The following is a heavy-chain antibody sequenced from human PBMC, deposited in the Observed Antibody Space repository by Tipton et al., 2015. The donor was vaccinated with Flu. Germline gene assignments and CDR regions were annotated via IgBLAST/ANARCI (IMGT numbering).Heavy chain of an antibody. J-gene: IGHJ4*02. Sequence: SLRLSCAASGFTFSSYWMHWVRQAPGKGLEWVANIKQDGSEKYYVDSVKGRFTISRDNAKNSLYLQMNSLRVEDTAVYYCARGETIGVDDVGFHYWGQGTLLTVSS. D-gene: IGHD3-3*01. CDR1: GFTFSSYW. CDR2: IKQDGSEK. CDR3: ARGETIGVDDVGFHY. V-gene: IGHV3-7*01.